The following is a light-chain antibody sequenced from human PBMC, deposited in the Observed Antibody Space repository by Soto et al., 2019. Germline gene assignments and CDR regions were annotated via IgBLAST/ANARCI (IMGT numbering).Light chain of an antibody. Sequence: QSALTQPASVSGSPGKSITISCTGTSSDVGGYNYVSWYQQHPGKAPKLMIYEVTSRPSGVSNRFSGSKSGNTASLTISGLQSEDEADYYCSSYTSSSTLGVFGTGTKVTVL. CDR1: SSDVGGYNY. CDR3: SSYTSSSTLGV. V-gene: IGLV2-14*01. J-gene: IGLJ1*01. CDR2: EVT.